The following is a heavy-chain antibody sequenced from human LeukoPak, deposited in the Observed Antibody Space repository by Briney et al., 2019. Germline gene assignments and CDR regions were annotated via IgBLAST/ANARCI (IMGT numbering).Heavy chain of an antibody. CDR2: TNPNSGNT. D-gene: IGHD1-26*01. J-gene: IGHJ3*01. CDR3: ARGWEVDRDGAFDV. Sequence: ASVKVSCKASGYTFTSLDINWVRQATGQGLEWMGWTNPNSGNTGYAQKFQGRVTMTRDTSVDTAYMELNSLISEDTAMYYCARGWEVDRDGAFDVWGQGTMVTVSP. CDR1: GYTFTSLD. V-gene: IGHV1-8*01.